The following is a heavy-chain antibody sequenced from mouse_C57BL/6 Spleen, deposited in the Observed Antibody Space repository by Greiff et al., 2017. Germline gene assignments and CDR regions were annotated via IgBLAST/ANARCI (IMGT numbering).Heavy chain of an antibody. CDR3: ARTGWVALAMGY. Sequence: VQLQQSGAELVRPGTSVKVSCTASGYAFTNYLIEWVKQRPGQGLEWIGVINPGSGGTNYTAKFKGKATLTADKSSSTAYMQLSSLTSEYSAVYYYARTGWVALAMGYWGQGTSVTVSS. J-gene: IGHJ4*01. CDR1: GYAFTNYL. V-gene: IGHV1-54*01. D-gene: IGHD1-1*02. CDR2: INPGSGGT.